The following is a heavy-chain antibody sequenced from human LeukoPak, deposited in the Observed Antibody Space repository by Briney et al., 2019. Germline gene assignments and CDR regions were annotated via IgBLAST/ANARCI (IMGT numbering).Heavy chain of an antibody. Sequence: GGSLSLSCPTSGFTFSSYAMHWVRQPPGRGLGWGAVISYDGSNKYYADSVKGRFTISRDNAKNSLYLQMNSLRAEDTAVYYCARAGIFGAKDYWGQGTLVTVSS. CDR1: GFTFSSYA. CDR3: ARAGIFGAKDY. V-gene: IGHV3-30-3*01. D-gene: IGHD3-3*01. J-gene: IGHJ4*02. CDR2: ISYDGSNK.